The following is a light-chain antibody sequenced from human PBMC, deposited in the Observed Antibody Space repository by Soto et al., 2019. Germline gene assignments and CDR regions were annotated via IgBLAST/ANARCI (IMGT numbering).Light chain of an antibody. V-gene: IGKV3-15*01. CDR2: AAS. Sequence: EIVMTQSPATLSVSPGDRATLSCRASESVTSSLAWYQQKPGQPPRLLIYAASTRDTDVPARFSGGGSETEFTLTISSLQSEDFAVYFCQQYNIWPLWTFGQGTKVEIK. J-gene: IGKJ1*01. CDR1: ESVTSS. CDR3: QQYNIWPLWT.